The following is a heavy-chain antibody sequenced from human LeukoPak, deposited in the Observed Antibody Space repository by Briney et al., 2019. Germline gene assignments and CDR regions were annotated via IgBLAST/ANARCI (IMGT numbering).Heavy chain of an antibody. CDR2: IHYTGST. CDR3: AREDVAGGSGSNYYYYGADV. CDR1: GGSINNYY. J-gene: IGHJ6*02. V-gene: IGHV4-59*01. D-gene: IGHD3-10*01. Sequence: SETLSLTCTVSGGSINNYYWSWIRQPPGKGLEWIGFIHYTGSTNYNPSLKSRVTISVDTFKNQFSLKLSSVTAADTAVYYCAREDVAGGSGSNYYYYGADVWGQGTTVTVSS.